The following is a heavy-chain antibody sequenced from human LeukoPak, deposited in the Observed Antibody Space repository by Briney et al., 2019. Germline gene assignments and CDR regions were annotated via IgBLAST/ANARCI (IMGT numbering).Heavy chain of an antibody. J-gene: IGHJ4*02. V-gene: IGHV1-2*02. CDR1: GYTFTGYY. CDR2: INPNSGDT. Sequence: ASVKVSCKASGYTFTGYYIHWVRQAPGQGLEWMGWINPNSGDTKYEQRFQGRVTMTRDTSISTAYMELTRLRSDDAAVYFCARLTVITTLDYWGQGTLVTVSS. D-gene: IGHD1-14*01. CDR3: ARLTVITTLDY.